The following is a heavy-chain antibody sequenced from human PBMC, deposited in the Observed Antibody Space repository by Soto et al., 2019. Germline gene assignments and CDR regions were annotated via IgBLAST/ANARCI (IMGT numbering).Heavy chain of an antibody. Sequence: EASLKLSCKASGYTFTGYYMHWVRQAPGQGLEWMGWINPNSGGTNYAQKFQGRVTMTRDTSISTAYMELSRLRSDDTAVYYCARAKQWLPQGVRWGQGTLVTVSS. J-gene: IGHJ4*02. CDR1: GYTFTGYY. CDR3: ARAKQWLPQGVR. D-gene: IGHD6-19*01. V-gene: IGHV1-2*02. CDR2: INPNSGGT.